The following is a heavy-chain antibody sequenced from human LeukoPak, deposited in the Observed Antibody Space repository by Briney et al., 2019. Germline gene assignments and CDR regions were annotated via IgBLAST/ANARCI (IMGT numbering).Heavy chain of an antibody. V-gene: IGHV4-38-2*01. CDR1: GYSISSGYY. CDR3: ARHSRPLFDY. CDR2: IYYSGST. J-gene: IGHJ4*02. D-gene: IGHD6-13*01. Sequence: SETLSLTCAVSGYSISSGYYWGWIRQPPGKGLEWIGSIYYSGSTYYNPSLKSRVTISVDTSKNQFSLKLRSVTAADTAVYYCARHSRPLFDYWGQGTLVTVSS.